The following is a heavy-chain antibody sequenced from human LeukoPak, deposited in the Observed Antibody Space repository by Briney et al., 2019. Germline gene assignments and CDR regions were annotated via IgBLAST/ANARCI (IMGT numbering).Heavy chain of an antibody. CDR3: ARDSALAQAVMFDY. CDR1: GYSISSGYC. CDR2: IDHIGST. V-gene: IGHV4-38-2*02. J-gene: IGHJ4*02. D-gene: IGHD6-19*01. Sequence: SETLSLTCTVSGYSISSGYCWGWVRQPPGKGLEWTGSIDHIGSTYYNPSRKSRITISVDTSKNQFSPKLSSVTAADTAVYYCARDSALAQAVMFDYWGQGTLVTVSS.